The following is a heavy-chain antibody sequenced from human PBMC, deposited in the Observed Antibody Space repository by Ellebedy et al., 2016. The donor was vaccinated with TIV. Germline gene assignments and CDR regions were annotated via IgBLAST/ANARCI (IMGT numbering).Heavy chain of an antibody. D-gene: IGHD4-17*01. Sequence: AASVKVSCKASGGTFSSYAISWVRQAPGQGLEWMEGIIPIFGTANYAQKFQGRVTITADESTSTAYMELSSLRSEDTAVYYCASDYGDYCFDYWGQGTLVTVSS. J-gene: IGHJ4*02. CDR2: IIPIFGTA. V-gene: IGHV1-69*13. CDR3: ASDYGDYCFDY. CDR1: GGTFSSYA.